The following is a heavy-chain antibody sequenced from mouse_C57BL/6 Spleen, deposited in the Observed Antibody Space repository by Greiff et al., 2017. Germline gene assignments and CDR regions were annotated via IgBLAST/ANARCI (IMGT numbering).Heavy chain of an antibody. D-gene: IGHD1-1*01. CDR2: ISPNYGTT. CDR3: ASHYYCSSTYYLDY. CDR1: GYSFTDYN. J-gene: IGHJ2*01. V-gene: IGHV1-39*01. Sequence: EVQLQESGPELVKPGASVQISCKASGYSFTDYNMNWVKQSNGKSLEWIGVISPNYGTTSYTQKFKGKATLPVDQSSSTAYMQLNSLTSEDSAVYYCASHYYCSSTYYLDYWGQGTTLTVAS.